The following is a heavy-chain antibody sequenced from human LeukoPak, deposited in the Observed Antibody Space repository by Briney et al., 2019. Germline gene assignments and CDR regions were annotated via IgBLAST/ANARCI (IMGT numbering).Heavy chain of an antibody. V-gene: IGHV1-3*01. J-gene: IGHJ5*02. CDR3: AGSGHPDSNWFDP. Sequence: GASVKVSCKASGYTFTSYAMHWVRQAPGQRLEWMGWINAGNGDTKYSQKFQGRVTITRDTSASTAYMELSSLRSEDTAVYYCAGSGHPDSNWFDPWGQGTLVTVSS. CDR2: INAGNGDT. CDR1: GYTFTSYA.